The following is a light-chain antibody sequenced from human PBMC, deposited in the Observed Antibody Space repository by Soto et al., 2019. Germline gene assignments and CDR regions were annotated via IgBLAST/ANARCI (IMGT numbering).Light chain of an antibody. CDR1: SSDVGGYNY. Sequence: QSALTQPASVSGSPGQSITISCTGSSSDVGGYNYVSWYQQHQGKAPKVLIYGVSNRPSGVSGRFFGSKSGNTASLTISGLQPEDEADYYCSSYRSSVIPVVFGGGTQLTVL. CDR3: SSYRSSVIPVV. J-gene: IGLJ2*01. CDR2: GVS. V-gene: IGLV2-14*01.